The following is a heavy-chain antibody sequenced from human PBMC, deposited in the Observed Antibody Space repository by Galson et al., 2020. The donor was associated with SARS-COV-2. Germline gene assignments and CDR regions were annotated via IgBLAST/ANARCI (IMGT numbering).Heavy chain of an antibody. J-gene: IGHJ4*02. D-gene: IGHD3-16*01. CDR2: T. Sequence: TSYAASVKGRFTISGDNAKNTLYLQMSSLRAEDTAVYYCARGDMRNDYFDYWGQGTLVTVSS. V-gene: IGHV3-74*01. CDR3: ARGDMRNDYFDY.